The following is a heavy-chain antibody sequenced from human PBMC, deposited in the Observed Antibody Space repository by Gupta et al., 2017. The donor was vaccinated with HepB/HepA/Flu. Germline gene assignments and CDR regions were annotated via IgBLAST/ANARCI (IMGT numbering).Heavy chain of an antibody. CDR1: GGSISTGIYY. Sequence: QLQLQESGPGLVKPSETLSLTCTVSGGSISTGIYYWGWIRQPPGKGLEWIGSIYYSGSTYYNPSLKSRATVSVDTSKKQFYLKLSSVIATDTSLYFCARHAIVGATRYFDYWGQGTLVIVSS. D-gene: IGHD1-26*01. V-gene: IGHV4-39*01. CDR3: ARHAIVGATRYFDY. CDR2: IYYSGST. J-gene: IGHJ4*02.